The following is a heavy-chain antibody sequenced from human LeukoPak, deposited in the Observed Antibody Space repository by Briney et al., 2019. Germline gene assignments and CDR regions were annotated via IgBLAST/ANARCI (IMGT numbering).Heavy chain of an antibody. CDR2: IIPIFGTA. CDR1: GGTFSSYA. CDR3: AREGSTVTTSPWYYFDY. Sequence: WASVKVSCKASGGTFSSYAISWVRQAPGQGLEWMGGIIPIFGTANYAQKFQGRVTMTRDMSTSTVYMELSSLRSEDTAVYYCAREGSTVTTSPWYYFDYWGQGTLVTVSS. V-gene: IGHV1-69*05. D-gene: IGHD4-17*01. J-gene: IGHJ4*02.